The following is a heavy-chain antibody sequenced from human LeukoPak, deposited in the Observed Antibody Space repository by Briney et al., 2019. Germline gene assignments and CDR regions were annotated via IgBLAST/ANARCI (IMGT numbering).Heavy chain of an antibody. Sequence: GGSLRLSCAASGFTFSNYEMNWVRQAPGKGLEWVSYISSSGSTIYYADSVKGRFTIPRDNAKNSLYLQMNSLRAEDTAVYYCARAFYDFLTGYPAYFDYWGQGTLVTVSS. CDR2: ISSSGSTI. CDR1: GFTFSNYE. J-gene: IGHJ4*02. V-gene: IGHV3-48*03. CDR3: ARAFYDFLTGYPAYFDY. D-gene: IGHD3-9*01.